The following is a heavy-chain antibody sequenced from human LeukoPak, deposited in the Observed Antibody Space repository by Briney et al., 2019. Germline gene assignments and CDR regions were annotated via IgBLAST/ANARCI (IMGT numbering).Heavy chain of an antibody. V-gene: IGHV3-74*01. Sequence: GGSLRLSCAASGFIFSNYGMSWVRQAPGKGLEWVSRINSDGSSTSYADSVKGRFTISRDNAKNTLYLQMNSLRAEDTAVYYCAELGITMIGGVWGKGTTVTISS. CDR1: GFIFSNYG. CDR3: AELGITMIGGV. CDR2: INSDGSST. J-gene: IGHJ6*04. D-gene: IGHD3-10*02.